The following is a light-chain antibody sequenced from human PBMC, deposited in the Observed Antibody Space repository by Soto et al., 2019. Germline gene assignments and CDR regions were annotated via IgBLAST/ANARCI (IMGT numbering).Light chain of an antibody. Sequence: QSVLTQPPSVSAAPGQKVTISCSGSSSNIGNNYVSWYQQLPGTAPKLLIYDSNKRPSGIPDRFSGSKSGTSATLDITGLQTGDEADYYCATWDSSLTGEVFGEGTKLTVL. V-gene: IGLV1-51*01. CDR2: DSN. CDR1: SSNIGNNY. CDR3: ATWDSSLTGEV. J-gene: IGLJ2*01.